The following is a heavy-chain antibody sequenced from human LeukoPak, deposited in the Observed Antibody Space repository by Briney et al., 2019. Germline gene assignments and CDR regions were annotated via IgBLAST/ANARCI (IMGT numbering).Heavy chain of an antibody. CDR1: GVTVSSNY. Sequence: PGGSLRLSCAASGVTVSSNYMSWVRQVPGKGLEWVSGINWNGGSTGYADSVKGRFAISRDNAKNSLYLQMNRLRAEDTAVYHCARDGAMVRGLFDSWGQGTLVTVSS. CDR3: ARDGAMVRGLFDS. V-gene: IGHV3-20*01. J-gene: IGHJ4*02. CDR2: INWNGGST. D-gene: IGHD3-10*01.